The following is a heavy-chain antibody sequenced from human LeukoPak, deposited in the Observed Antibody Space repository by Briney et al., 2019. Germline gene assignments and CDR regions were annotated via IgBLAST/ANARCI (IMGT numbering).Heavy chain of an antibody. D-gene: IGHD5-12*01. CDR2: IKQDGSEK. V-gene: IGHV3-7*01. CDR1: GFTVSSNS. CDR3: ASYEPDAFDI. Sequence: PGGSLRLSCTVSGFTVSSNSMSWVRQAPGKGLEWVANIKQDGSEKYYVDSVKGRFTISRDNAKNSLYLQMNSLRAEDTAVYYCASYEPDAFDIWGQGTMVTVSS. J-gene: IGHJ3*02.